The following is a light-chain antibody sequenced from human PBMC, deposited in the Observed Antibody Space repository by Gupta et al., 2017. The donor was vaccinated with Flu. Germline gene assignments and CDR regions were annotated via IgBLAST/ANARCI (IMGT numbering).Light chain of an antibody. V-gene: IGLV2-8*01. Sequence: SVTISGTGSSSDVGAYNSVNWDQQYPGRAPKHLIYEVTKRPAVVPDRFSGSKSANTASLTVSGRQAEEEAVYYCCSHAGNYNVVFGGGTKLTVV. J-gene: IGLJ3*02. CDR2: EVT. CDR1: SSDVGAYNS. CDR3: CSHAGNYNVV.